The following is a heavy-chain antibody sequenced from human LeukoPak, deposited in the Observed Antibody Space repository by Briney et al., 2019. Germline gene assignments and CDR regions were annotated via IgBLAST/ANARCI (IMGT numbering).Heavy chain of an antibody. D-gene: IGHD3-3*01. CDR2: IYHSGST. CDR3: ATSTVESQYYDFWSGYLAAFDI. CDR1: GYSISSGYY. J-gene: IGHJ3*02. Sequence: PSGTLALTCAVSGYSISSGYYWGWIRQPPGKGVEWIGSIYHSGSTYYNPSLKSRVTISVDTSKNQFSLKLSSVTAADTAVYSCATSTVESQYYDFWSGYLAAFDIWGQGTMVTVSS. V-gene: IGHV4-38-2*01.